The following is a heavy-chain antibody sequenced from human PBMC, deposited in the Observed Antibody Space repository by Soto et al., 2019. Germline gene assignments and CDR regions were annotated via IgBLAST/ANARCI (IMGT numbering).Heavy chain of an antibody. CDR1: GFSLSTRGVG. Sequence: QITLKESGPTLVKPTQTLTLTCSFSGFSLSTRGVGVGWIRQPPGKALEWLALIFWDDDKWYSPSLRSRLTSTXDXSKNQVVLTTTNMDPVDTATYYCAHRSRGYAYYFDQWGQGTLVTVSS. D-gene: IGHD5-12*01. V-gene: IGHV2-5*02. J-gene: IGHJ4*02. CDR3: AHRSRGYAYYFDQ. CDR2: IFWDDDK.